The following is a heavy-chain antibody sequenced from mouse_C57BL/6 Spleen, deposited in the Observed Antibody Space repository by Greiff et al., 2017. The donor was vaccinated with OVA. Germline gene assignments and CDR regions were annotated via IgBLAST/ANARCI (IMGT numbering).Heavy chain of an antibody. CDR1: GYTFTSYW. Sequence: QVQLKQPGAELVKPGASVKLSCKASGYTFTSYWMHWVKQRPGRGLEWIGRIDPNSGGNKYNEKFKSKATLTVDKPSSTAYMQLSSLTSVVSAVYSCARAPLIDYFDYWGQGTTLTVSS. J-gene: IGHJ2*01. CDR3: ARAPLIDYFDY. V-gene: IGHV1-72*01. D-gene: IGHD6-1*01. CDR2: IDPNSGGN.